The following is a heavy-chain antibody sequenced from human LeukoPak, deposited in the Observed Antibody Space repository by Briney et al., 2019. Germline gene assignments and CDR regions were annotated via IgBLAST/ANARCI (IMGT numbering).Heavy chain of an antibody. V-gene: IGHV3-30*03. Sequence: GGSLRLSCAASGFTFSSYGMHWVRQAPGKGLEWVAVISYDGSNKYYADSVKGRFTISRDNSKNTLYLQMNSLRAEDTAVYYCASPPSGQGHYWGQGTLVTVSS. J-gene: IGHJ4*02. CDR3: ASPPSGQGHY. CDR2: ISYDGSNK. D-gene: IGHD6-6*01. CDR1: GFTFSSYG.